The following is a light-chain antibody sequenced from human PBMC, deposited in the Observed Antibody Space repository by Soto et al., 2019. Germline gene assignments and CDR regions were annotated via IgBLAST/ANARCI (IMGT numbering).Light chain of an antibody. Sequence: ENVLTQSPGTLSLSPGARAPLSCRASQSVSSSYLAWYQHKPGQAPRFLIYGASTRATGIPDRFSGSGSGTDFTLTISRLEPEDFAVYYCQQYATSPTTFGQGTKVDIK. CDR2: GAS. CDR3: QQYATSPTT. V-gene: IGKV3-20*01. J-gene: IGKJ1*01. CDR1: QSVSSSY.